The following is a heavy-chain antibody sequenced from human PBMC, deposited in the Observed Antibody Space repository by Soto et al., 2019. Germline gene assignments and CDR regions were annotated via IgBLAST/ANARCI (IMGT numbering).Heavy chain of an antibody. CDR3: AASQQFPY. D-gene: IGHD6-13*01. V-gene: IGHV1-18*01. J-gene: IGHJ4*02. CDR2: INTYTGDA. CDR1: GYTFSNYG. Sequence: QVQLVQSGAEVKKPGASVKVSCKASGYTFSNYGINWVRQAPGQGLEWMGWINTYTGDANFAQKFQGRVTLTTDTSTSTAYMEVRGLRSDDTAIYYCAASQQFPYWGQGTLVSVSS.